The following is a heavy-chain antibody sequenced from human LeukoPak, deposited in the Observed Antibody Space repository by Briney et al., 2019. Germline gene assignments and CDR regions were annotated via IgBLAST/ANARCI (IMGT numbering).Heavy chain of an antibody. V-gene: IGHV3-7*01. D-gene: IGHD3-10*01. Sequence: GGSLRLSCAASGFTFSRYWMRWVRQAPGKGLEGVANIKNDGSEEYYVDSVKSRFTISRDNARNSLFLQMNSLTVEDTAVYYCARAIRGSAVDTGDRWGQGTLVTVSS. CDR2: IKNDGSEE. J-gene: IGHJ4*02. CDR1: GFTFSRYW. CDR3: ARAIRGSAVDTGDR.